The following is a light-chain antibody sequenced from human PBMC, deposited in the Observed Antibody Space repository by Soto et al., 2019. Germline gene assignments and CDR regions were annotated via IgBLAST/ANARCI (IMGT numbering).Light chain of an antibody. J-gene: IGKJ2*01. CDR1: QTVSSSY. Sequence: EIVLTQSPGTLSLSPGERATLSCRASQTVSSSYLTWYQQKPGQAPRLLIYGASSRATGIPDRFSGSGSGTDFTLTRSRLEPEDFAVYYCQQYGSSSYTFGQGTKLEIK. CDR2: GAS. V-gene: IGKV3-20*01. CDR3: QQYGSSSYT.